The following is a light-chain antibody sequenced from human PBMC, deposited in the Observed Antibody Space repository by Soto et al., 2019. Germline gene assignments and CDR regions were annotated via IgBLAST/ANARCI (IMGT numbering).Light chain of an antibody. CDR1: HSVDTM. Sequence: IVLTQSPATLSLSAGERVTLSCRASHSVDTMVACYQQQVGRTPRLLLYETSNRATGVPARFSGSGSGTAVSLTSGRLEQEVLPIYFCQVRTGGGPFTYTFGRATKLVV. V-gene: IGKV3-11*01. CDR3: QVRTGGGPFTYT. J-gene: IGKJ2*01. CDR2: ETS.